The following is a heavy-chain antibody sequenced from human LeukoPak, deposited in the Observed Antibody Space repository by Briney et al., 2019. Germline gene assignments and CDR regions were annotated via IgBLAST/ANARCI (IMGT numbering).Heavy chain of an antibody. CDR2: INPSGGST. J-gene: IGHJ4*02. Sequence: ASVKVSCKASGYTFTSYYMHWVRQAPGQGLEWMGIINPSGGSTSYAQKFQGRVTMTRDMSTSKVYMELSSLRFEDTAVYYCARGWGEMATIGEYFDHWGQGTLVTVSS. CDR3: ARGWGEMATIGEYFDH. D-gene: IGHD5-24*01. V-gene: IGHV1-46*01. CDR1: GYTFTSYY.